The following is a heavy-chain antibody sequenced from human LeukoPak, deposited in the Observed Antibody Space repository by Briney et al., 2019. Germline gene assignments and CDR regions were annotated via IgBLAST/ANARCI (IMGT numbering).Heavy chain of an antibody. V-gene: IGHV4-30-2*01. CDR1: GGSISSGGYY. CDR3: AGRAGPFDY. J-gene: IGHJ4*02. Sequence: PSETLSLTCTVSGGSISSGGYYWSWIRQPPGKGLEWIGYIYHSGSTYYNPSLKSRVTISVDRSKNQFSLKLSSVTAADTAVYYCAGRAGPFDYWGQGTLVTVSS. D-gene: IGHD6-13*01. CDR2: IYHSGST.